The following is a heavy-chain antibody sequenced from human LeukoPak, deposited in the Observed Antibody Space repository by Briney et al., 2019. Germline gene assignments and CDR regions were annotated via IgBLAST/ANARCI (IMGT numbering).Heavy chain of an antibody. CDR3: ARVLNYDFWSGQRTYYYYYYMDV. Sequence: GGSLRLSCAASGFTFSSYGMHWVRQAPGKGLEWVAVISYDGSNKYYADSVKGRFTISRDNSKNTLYLQMNSLRAEDTAVYYCARVLNYDFWSGQRTYYYYYYMDVWGKGTTVTVSS. V-gene: IGHV3-30*03. CDR2: ISYDGSNK. D-gene: IGHD3-3*01. CDR1: GFTFSSYG. J-gene: IGHJ6*03.